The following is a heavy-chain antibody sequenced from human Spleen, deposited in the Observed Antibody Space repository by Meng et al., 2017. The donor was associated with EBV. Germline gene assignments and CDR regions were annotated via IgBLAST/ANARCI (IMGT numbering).Heavy chain of an antibody. CDR3: ARRGRWFYGSDY. CDR2: MNPESNHA. CDR1: GSTPGDYD. Sequence: QSVPEGMTPGAPVKASSKAVGSTPGDYDIHWVRQATGQGLEWVGWMNPESNHADYAQKFQGRLTMTRNTSTNTAYMELSSLRSEDTAVYYCARRGRWFYGSDYWGQGTLVTVSS. J-gene: IGHJ4*02. V-gene: IGHV1-8*01. D-gene: IGHD3-10*01.